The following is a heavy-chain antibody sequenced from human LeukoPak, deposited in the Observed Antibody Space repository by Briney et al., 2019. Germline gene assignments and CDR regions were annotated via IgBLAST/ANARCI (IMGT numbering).Heavy chain of an antibody. CDR2: IYCSGST. J-gene: IGHJ6*02. CDR1: GGSISSSSYY. V-gene: IGHV4-39*01. Sequence: SETLSLTCTVSGGSISSSSYYWGWIRQPPGKGLEWIGSIYCSGSTYYNPSLKSRVTISVDTSKNQFSLKLSSVTAADTAVYYCVKYSSGWYLGMDVWGQGTTVTVSS. D-gene: IGHD6-19*01. CDR3: VKYSSGWYLGMDV.